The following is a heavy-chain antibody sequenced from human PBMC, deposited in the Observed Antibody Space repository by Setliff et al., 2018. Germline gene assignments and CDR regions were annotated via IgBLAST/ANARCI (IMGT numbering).Heavy chain of an antibody. J-gene: IGHJ6*03. CDR1: GGTFSSYA. Sequence: ASVKVSCKASGGTFSSYAISWVRQAPGLGLEWMGGIIPIFGTANYAQKFQDRVSITADRTTYTAYLELTSLTLEDTAVYYCATSPKKVTGSDYYNYYMDVWGKGTTVTVSS. V-gene: IGHV1-69*06. CDR3: ATSPKKVTGSDYYNYYMDV. D-gene: IGHD3-9*01. CDR2: IIPIFGTA.